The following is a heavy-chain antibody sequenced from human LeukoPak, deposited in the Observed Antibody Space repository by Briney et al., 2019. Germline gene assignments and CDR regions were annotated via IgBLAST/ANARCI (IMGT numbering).Heavy chain of an antibody. J-gene: IGHJ5*01. CDR3: ARGNNWYDY. CDR1: GGSISSYY. Sequence: SETLSLTCTVSGGSISSYYWSWIRQPPGKGLEWIGYIYYSGSTNYNPSLKSRVTISVDTSKNQFSLKLSSVTAADTAVYYCARGNNWYDYWGQGTLVTVSS. CDR2: IYYSGST. V-gene: IGHV4-59*08.